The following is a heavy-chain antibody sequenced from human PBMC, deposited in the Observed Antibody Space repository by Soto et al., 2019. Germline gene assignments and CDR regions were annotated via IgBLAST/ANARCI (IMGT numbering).Heavy chain of an antibody. CDR1: GGTFSSYA. D-gene: IGHD2-15*01. Sequence: ASVKVSCKASGGTFSSYAISWVRQAHGQGLEWMGGIIPIFGTANYAQKFQGRVTITADESTSTAYMELSSLRSEDTAVYYCARTDGDCSGGSCYYTYGMDVWGQGTTVTVSS. CDR3: ARTDGDCSGGSCYYTYGMDV. CDR2: IIPIFGTA. J-gene: IGHJ6*02. V-gene: IGHV1-69*13.